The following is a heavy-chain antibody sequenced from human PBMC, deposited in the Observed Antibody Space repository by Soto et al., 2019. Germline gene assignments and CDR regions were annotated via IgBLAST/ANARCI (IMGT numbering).Heavy chain of an antibody. CDR1: GGSISSGDYY. J-gene: IGHJ4*02. D-gene: IGHD3-3*01. CDR3: ARRIGNYDFFDS. V-gene: IGHV4-39*01. Sequence: PSETLSLTCTVSGGSISSGDYYWSWIRQPPGQGLDWIASIYYTGNTYYNPSLRSRVTISVDSSKNQISLNLGSVTAADTAVFYCARRIGNYDFFDSWGLGTLVTVSS. CDR2: IYYTGNT.